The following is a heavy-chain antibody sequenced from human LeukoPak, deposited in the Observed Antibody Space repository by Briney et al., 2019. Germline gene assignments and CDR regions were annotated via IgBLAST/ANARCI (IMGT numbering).Heavy chain of an antibody. V-gene: IGHV3-74*01. Sequence: GGSLRLSCAASGFTFSSYWMHWVRQAPGRGLVWVSRINSDASSINYADSVKGRFTVSRDNAKNTLYLQMNSLRVEDTAVYYCARGRGPYGWFDPWGQGTLVTVSS. CDR3: ARGRGPYGWFDP. CDR2: INSDASSI. D-gene: IGHD3-10*01. J-gene: IGHJ5*02. CDR1: GFTFSSYW.